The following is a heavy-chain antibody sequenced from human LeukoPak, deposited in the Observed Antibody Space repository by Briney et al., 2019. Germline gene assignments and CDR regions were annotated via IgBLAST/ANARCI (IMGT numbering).Heavy chain of an antibody. CDR2: INPSGGST. D-gene: IGHD3-10*01. CDR1: GYTFTIYY. V-gene: IGHV1-46*01. CDR3: ARGAGSGKGYGSSYGMDV. Sequence: ASVKVSCKASGYTFTIYYMHWVRQAPGQGLEWMGIINPSGGSTSYAQKFQGRVTMTRDTSTSTVYMELSSLRSEDTAVYYCARGAGSGKGYGSSYGMDVWGQGTTVTVSS. J-gene: IGHJ6*02.